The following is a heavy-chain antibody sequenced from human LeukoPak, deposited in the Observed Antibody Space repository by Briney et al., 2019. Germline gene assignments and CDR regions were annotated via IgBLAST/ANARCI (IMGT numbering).Heavy chain of an antibody. V-gene: IGHV3-49*04. CDR2: IRSEAYGGTP. CDR1: GFNSGDYA. D-gene: IGHD6-19*01. CDR3: TRGWLTRIPEDAFDI. Sequence: GGSLRLSCTGTGFNSGDYAMSWVRQAPGQGLEWVAFIRSEAYGGTPEYAAYVKGRFSISRDESKTIAYLQMNSLKTEDTAFYYCTRGWLTRIPEDAFDIWGQGTLVTVSS. J-gene: IGHJ3*02.